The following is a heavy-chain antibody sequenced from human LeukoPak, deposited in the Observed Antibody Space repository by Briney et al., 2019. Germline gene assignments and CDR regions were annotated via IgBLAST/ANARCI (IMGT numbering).Heavy chain of an antibody. CDR1: GFTFSSDS. V-gene: IGHV3-21*01. CDR2: ISSSSSYR. Sequence: PGGSLRLSCAASGFTFSSDSMNWVRQAPGKGLEWVSSISSSSSYRYYADSVKGRFTISRDNAKNSLFLQMNSLRAEDTAVYYCARGFGYSSSWYDYWGQGTLVTVSS. CDR3: ARGFGYSSSWYDY. J-gene: IGHJ4*02. D-gene: IGHD6-13*01.